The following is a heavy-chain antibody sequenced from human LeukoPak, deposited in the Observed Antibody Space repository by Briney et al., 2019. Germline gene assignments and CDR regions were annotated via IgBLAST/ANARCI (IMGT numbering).Heavy chain of an antibody. D-gene: IGHD6-6*01. V-gene: IGHV1-2*02. Sequence: ASVKVSCKASGYTLTGYYMHWVRHARGQGLKCMGWINPNSFGTNYSLKFQGRVTMTMDTSIITAYMELSSPRSDDTAVYYCARGSSSSSIDYWVQGTLVTVSS. J-gene: IGHJ4*02. CDR2: INPNSFGT. CDR3: ARGSSSSSIDY. CDR1: GYTLTGYY.